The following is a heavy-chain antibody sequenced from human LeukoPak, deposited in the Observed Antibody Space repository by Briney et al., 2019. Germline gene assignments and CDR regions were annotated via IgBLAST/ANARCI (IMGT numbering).Heavy chain of an antibody. D-gene: IGHD6-19*01. V-gene: IGHV3-23*01. CDR3: VRRGDASSGWGDHDF. J-gene: IGHJ4*02. Sequence: GGSLRLSCAASGFTFIINAISWARQPPGKGREWVSRIGGSGDKTFYAQSVKGQVPISRDNSKNMVHLQMNSLPGEDTALYYCVRRGDASSGWGDHDFWGQGALVTVSS. CDR2: IGGSGDKT. CDR1: GFTFIINA.